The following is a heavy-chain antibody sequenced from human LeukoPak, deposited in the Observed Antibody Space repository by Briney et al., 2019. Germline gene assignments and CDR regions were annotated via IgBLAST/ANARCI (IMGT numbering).Heavy chain of an antibody. CDR3: ARGNSSSWPLDY. V-gene: IGHV4-61*02. J-gene: IGHJ4*02. Sequence: SETLSLTCTVSGGSISSASYYWSWIRQPAGKGLEWIGRIYASGSINYNPSLKSRLTMSVDTSKSQFSLNLNSVTAADTAVYYCARGNSSSWPLDYWGQGTLVTVSS. D-gene: IGHD6-13*01. CDR1: GGSISSASYY. CDR2: IYASGSI.